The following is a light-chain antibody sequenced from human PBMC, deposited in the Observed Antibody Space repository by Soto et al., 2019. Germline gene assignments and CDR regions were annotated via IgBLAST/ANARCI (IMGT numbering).Light chain of an antibody. J-gene: IGKJ1*01. V-gene: IGKV2-28*01. CDR1: QSLLHSNGSTY. CDR3: MQPLHTPWT. Sequence: DVVMTQSPLSLPVTLGEPASISCRSSQSLLHSNGSTYLDWYLQKPGQSPHPRIYLGSTRASGVPDRFNGSGSGTDFTLKIRRVEAEDVGVYYCMQPLHTPWTFGQGTKVEIK. CDR2: LGS.